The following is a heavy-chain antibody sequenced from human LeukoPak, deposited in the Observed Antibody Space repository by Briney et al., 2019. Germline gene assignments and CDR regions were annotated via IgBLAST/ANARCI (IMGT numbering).Heavy chain of an antibody. V-gene: IGHV4-34*01. J-gene: IGHJ5*02. CDR3: ARGGFASRYCSSTSCFHYRNWFDP. D-gene: IGHD2-2*01. CDR1: GGSFSGYY. CDR2: INHSGST. Sequence: PSEILSLTCAVYGGSFSGYYWSWIRQPPGKGLEWIGEINHSGSTNYNPSLKSRVTISVDTSKNQFSLELSSVTAADTAVYYCARGGFASRYCSSTSCFHYRNWFDPWGQGTLVTVSS.